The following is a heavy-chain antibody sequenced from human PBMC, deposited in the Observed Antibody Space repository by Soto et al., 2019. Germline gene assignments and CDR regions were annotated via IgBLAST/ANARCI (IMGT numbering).Heavy chain of an antibody. J-gene: IGHJ4*02. CDR2: MWFDGINE. V-gene: IGHV3-33*01. CDR1: GFTFSSYG. D-gene: IGHD4-17*01. Sequence: GGSLRLSCVASGFTFSSYGMHWVRQAPGKGLEWVAVMWFDGINEYYADSVKGRFTISRDNSKNTLYLQMNSLRAADTAVYYCARDYGSASYGFDSWGRGTLVTVSS. CDR3: ARDYGSASYGFDS.